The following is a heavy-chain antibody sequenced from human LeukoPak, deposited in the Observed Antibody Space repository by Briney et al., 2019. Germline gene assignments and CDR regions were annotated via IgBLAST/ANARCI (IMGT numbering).Heavy chain of an antibody. CDR1: GFTFDDYA. V-gene: IGHV3-9*01. Sequence: GGSLRLSCAASGFTFDDYAMHWVRQAPGKGLEWVSGISWNSGSIGYADSVKGRFTISRDNAKNSLYLQMNSLRAEDTALYYCAKGDTAMVTVGYWGQGTLVTVPS. J-gene: IGHJ4*02. CDR2: ISWNSGSI. D-gene: IGHD5-18*01. CDR3: AKGDTAMVTVGY.